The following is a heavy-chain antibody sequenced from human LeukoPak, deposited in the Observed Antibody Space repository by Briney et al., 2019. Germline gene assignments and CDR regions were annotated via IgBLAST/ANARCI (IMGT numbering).Heavy chain of an antibody. J-gene: IGHJ6*03. CDR3: AICSSTSHRALTYYYYYYMDV. Sequence: ASVKVSCKASGGTFSSYAISWVRQAPGQGLEWMGGIIPIFGTANYAQKFQGRVTITADESTSTAYMELSSLRSEDTAVYYCAICSSTSHRALTYYYYYYMDVWGKGTTVTISS. CDR1: GGTFSSYA. V-gene: IGHV1-69*13. D-gene: IGHD2-2*01. CDR2: IIPIFGTA.